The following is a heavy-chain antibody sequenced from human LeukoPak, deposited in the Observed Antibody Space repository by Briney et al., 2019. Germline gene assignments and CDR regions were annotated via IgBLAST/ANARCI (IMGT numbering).Heavy chain of an antibody. CDR1: GFTFSDYY. V-gene: IGHV3-11*04. CDR3: ARAAVPLYYYYMDV. CDR2: ISSSGSTI. J-gene: IGHJ6*03. Sequence: GGSLRLSCAASGFTFSDYYMSWIRQAPGKGLEWVSYISSSGSTIYYADSVKGRFTISRDNAKNSLYLQINSLRAEDTAVYYCARAAVPLYYYYMDVWGKGTTVTVSS.